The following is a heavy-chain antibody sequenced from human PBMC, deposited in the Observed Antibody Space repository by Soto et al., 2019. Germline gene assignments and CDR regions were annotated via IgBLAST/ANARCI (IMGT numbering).Heavy chain of an antibody. V-gene: IGHV3-72*01. CDR2: VRNEANSYTA. D-gene: IGHD3-9*01. CDR1: GFTFSDYY. J-gene: IGHJ4*02. CDR3: SRDDSDWFFN. Sequence: GGSLRLSCAASGFTFSDYYMDWVRQAPGKGLDWVGRVRNEANSYTAEYAASVKGRFTMSRDDSKNSLYLQMNSLKIEDTAVYYCSRDDSDWFFNWGRGTLVTVSS.